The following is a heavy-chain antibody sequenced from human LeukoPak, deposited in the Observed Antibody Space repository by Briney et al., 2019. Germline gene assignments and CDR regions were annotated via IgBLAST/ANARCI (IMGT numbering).Heavy chain of an antibody. V-gene: IGHV4-61*02. CDR3: ARGSGYDDFDY. D-gene: IGHD5-12*01. CDR2: IYTSGST. Sequence: SETLSLTCTVSGGSISSGSYYWSWIRQPAGKGLEWIGRIYTSGSTNYNPSLKSRVTISVDTSKNQFSLKLSSVTAADTAVYYCARGSGYDDFDYWGQGTLVTVSS. CDR1: GGSISSGSYY. J-gene: IGHJ4*02.